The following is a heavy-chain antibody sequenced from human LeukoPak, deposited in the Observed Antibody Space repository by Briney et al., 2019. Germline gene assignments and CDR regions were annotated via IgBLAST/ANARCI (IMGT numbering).Heavy chain of an antibody. CDR2: IYYSGST. J-gene: IGHJ2*01. Sequence: ASETLSLTCTVSGGSISSYYWSWIRQPPGKGLEWIGYIYYSGSTYYNPSLKSRVTISVDTSKNQFSLKLSSVTAADTAVYYCARPNPDTAMVPDWYFDLWGRGTLVTVSS. CDR3: ARPNPDTAMVPDWYFDL. D-gene: IGHD5-18*01. V-gene: IGHV4-59*06. CDR1: GGSISSYY.